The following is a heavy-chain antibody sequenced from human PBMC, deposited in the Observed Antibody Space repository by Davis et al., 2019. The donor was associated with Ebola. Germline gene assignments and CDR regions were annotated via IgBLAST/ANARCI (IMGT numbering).Heavy chain of an antibody. D-gene: IGHD6-6*01. CDR3: ARSIAATLSLFDY. CDR2: IYPGDSDT. CDR1: GYSFTSYW. V-gene: IGHV5-51*01. Sequence: GESLKISCQGSGYSFTSYWIGWVRQMPGKGLEWMGIIYPGDSDTRYSPSFQGQVTISADKSISTAYLQWSSLKASDTAMYYCARSIAATLSLFDYWGQGTLVTVSS. J-gene: IGHJ4*02.